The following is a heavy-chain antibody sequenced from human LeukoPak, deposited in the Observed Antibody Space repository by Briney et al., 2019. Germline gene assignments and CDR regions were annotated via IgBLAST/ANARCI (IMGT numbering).Heavy chain of an antibody. J-gene: IGHJ4*02. CDR2: INPNSGGT. V-gene: IGHV1-2*02. Sequence: ASVKVSCKASEYTFTGYYMHWVRQAPGQGLEWMGWINPNSGGTNYAQKFQGRVTMTRDTSISTAYMELSRLRSDDTAVYYCARKEVAAAVNLFDYWGQGTLVTVSS. CDR1: EYTFTGYY. CDR3: ARKEVAAAVNLFDY. D-gene: IGHD6-13*01.